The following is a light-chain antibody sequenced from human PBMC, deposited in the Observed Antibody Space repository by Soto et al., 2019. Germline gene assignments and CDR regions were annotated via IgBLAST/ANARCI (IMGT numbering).Light chain of an antibody. CDR3: AAWDDSLNGPAYV. CDR2: TNN. V-gene: IGLV1-47*02. Sequence: QSVLNQPPSASGTPGQRVTISCSGSSSNIGINYVYWYQQLPGTAPKLLIYTNNQRPSGVPDRFSGSKSGTSASLAISGLRSEDEAVYYCAAWDDSLNGPAYVFGTGTKLTVL. CDR1: SSNIGINY. J-gene: IGLJ1*01.